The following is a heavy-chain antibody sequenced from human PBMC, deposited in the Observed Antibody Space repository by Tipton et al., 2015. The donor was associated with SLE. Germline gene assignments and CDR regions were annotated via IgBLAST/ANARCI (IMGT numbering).Heavy chain of an antibody. Sequence: TLSLTCTVSSGSISSGGHYWSWIRQPPGKGLQWMGYIYDSGTTNYNPSFESRITISVDASGSQFSLKLRSVTAADTAVYYCARLREELRWDSGSERPIAVDSWGQGTLVTVPS. D-gene: IGHD5-12*01. J-gene: IGHJ4*02. CDR3: ARLREELRWDSGSERPIAVDS. V-gene: IGHV4-61*08. CDR1: SGSISSGGHY. CDR2: IYDSGTT.